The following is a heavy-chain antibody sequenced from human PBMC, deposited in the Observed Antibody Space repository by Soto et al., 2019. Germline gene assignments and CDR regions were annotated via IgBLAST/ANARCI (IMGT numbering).Heavy chain of an antibody. V-gene: IGHV3-23*01. CDR3: TKESERSFYYFDY. Sequence: LRLSCAASGFTFSTYAMSWVRQGPGKGLEWVAAISFSGGSTFYADSVKGRFIISRDNSKDTVFLQMNSLRAEDTAVYYCTKESERSFYYFDYWGQGALVTVSS. CDR2: ISFSGGST. J-gene: IGHJ4*02. CDR1: GFTFSTYA.